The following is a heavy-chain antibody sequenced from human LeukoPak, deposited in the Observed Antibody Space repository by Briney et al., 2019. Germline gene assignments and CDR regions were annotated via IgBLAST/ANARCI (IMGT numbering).Heavy chain of an antibody. CDR2: ISHDGSNK. J-gene: IGHJ4*02. CDR1: GFTFSSYG. CDR3: AKRWSSGWFSPFDY. D-gene: IGHD6-19*01. Sequence: PGRSLRLSCAASGFTFSSYGMHWVRQAPGKGLEWVAVISHDGSNKYYADSVKGRFTISRDNSKNTLYLQMNSLRTEDTAVYYCAKRWSSGWFSPFDYWGQGTLVTVSS. V-gene: IGHV3-30*18.